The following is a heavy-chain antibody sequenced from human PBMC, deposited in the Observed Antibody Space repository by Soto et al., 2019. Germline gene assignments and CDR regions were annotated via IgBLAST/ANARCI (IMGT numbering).Heavy chain of an antibody. D-gene: IGHD5-18*01. CDR3: ASSPVQFDGDTSYYFYY. J-gene: IGHJ4*02. CDR1: DYTFTSYG. V-gene: IGHV1-18*01. Sequence: QVQLVQSGAEVKKPGASVKVSCKASDYTFTSYGISWVRQAPGQGLEWMGWSSAYNGNTNYAQKLQGRVTMTTDTSTSTAYMELRSLRSDDTAVYYCASSPVQFDGDTSYYFYYWGQGTLVTVSS. CDR2: SSAYNGNT.